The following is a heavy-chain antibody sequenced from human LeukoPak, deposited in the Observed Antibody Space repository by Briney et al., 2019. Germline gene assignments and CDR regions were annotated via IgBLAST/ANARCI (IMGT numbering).Heavy chain of an antibody. Sequence: ASVKVSCKASGYTFTGYYMHWVRQAPGQGLEWMGWINPNSGGTNYAQKFQGRVTMTRDTSISTAYMELSRLRSDDTAVYYCARDLQVAAAVDYWGQGILVTVSS. CDR2: INPNSGGT. CDR3: ARDLQVAAAVDY. V-gene: IGHV1-2*02. J-gene: IGHJ4*02. D-gene: IGHD6-13*01. CDR1: GYTFTGYY.